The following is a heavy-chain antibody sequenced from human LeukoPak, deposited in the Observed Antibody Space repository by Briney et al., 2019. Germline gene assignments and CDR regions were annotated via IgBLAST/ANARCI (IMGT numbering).Heavy chain of an antibody. CDR1: GDSVSSYY. CDR2: IYYSGST. J-gene: IGHJ4*02. CDR3: ARRGSSWYAFDY. Sequence: SETLSLTCNVSGDSVSSYYWSWIRQPPGKGLEWIGYIYYSGSTNYNPSLKSRVTISVDTSKNHFSLKLSSVTAADTAVYYCARRGSSWYAFDYWGQGTLVTVSS. V-gene: IGHV4-59*08. D-gene: IGHD6-13*01.